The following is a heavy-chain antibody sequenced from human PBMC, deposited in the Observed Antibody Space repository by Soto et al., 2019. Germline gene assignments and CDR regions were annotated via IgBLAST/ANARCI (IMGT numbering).Heavy chain of an antibody. CDR2: IYYSGST. D-gene: IGHD3-22*01. V-gene: IGHV4-31*03. CDR1: GGSISSGGYY. J-gene: IGHJ4*02. CDR3: ARAPLYYYDSSGYIPYYFDY. Sequence: SETLSLTCTVSGGSISSGGYYWSWIRQHPGKGLEWIGYIYYSGSTYYNPSLKSRVTISVDTSKNQFSLKLSSVTAADTAVYYCARAPLYYYDSSGYIPYYFDYWGQGTLVTSPQ.